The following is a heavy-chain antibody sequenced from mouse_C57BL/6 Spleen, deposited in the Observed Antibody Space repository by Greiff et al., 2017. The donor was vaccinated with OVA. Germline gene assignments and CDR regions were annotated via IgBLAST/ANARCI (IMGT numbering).Heavy chain of an antibody. Sequence: EVKLMESGGGLVKPGGSLKLSCAASGFTFSSYAMSWVRQTPEKRLEWVATISDGGSYTYYPDNVKGRFTISRDNAKNNLYLQMSHLKSEDTAMYYCARDRDYGSSPWYFDVWGTGTTVTVSS. D-gene: IGHD1-1*01. CDR1: GFTFSSYA. CDR3: ARDRDYGSSPWYFDV. V-gene: IGHV5-4*01. CDR2: ISDGGSYT. J-gene: IGHJ1*03.